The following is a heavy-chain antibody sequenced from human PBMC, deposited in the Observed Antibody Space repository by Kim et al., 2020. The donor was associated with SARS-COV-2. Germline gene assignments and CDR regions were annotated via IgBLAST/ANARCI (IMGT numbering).Heavy chain of an antibody. CDR3: AKARDYGGNSGLDY. V-gene: IGHV3-23*01. CDR1: GFTFSSYA. J-gene: IGHJ4*02. Sequence: GGSLRLSCAASGFTFSSYAMSWVRQAPGKGLEWVSAISGSGGSTYYADSVKGRFTISRDNSKNTLYLQMNSLRAEDTAVYYCAKARDYGGNSGLDYWGQGTLVTVSS. CDR2: ISGSGGST. D-gene: IGHD4-17*01.